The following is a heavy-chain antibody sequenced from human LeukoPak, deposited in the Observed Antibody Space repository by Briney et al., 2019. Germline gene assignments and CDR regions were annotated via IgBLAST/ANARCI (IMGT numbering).Heavy chain of an antibody. Sequence: GGSLRLSCEASGFTFSSYAMSWVRQAPGKGLEWVSAISGSGGSTYYADSVKGRFTISRDNSKNTLYLQMNSLRAEDTAVYYCAKGPLRTVYWYFDLWGRGTLVTVSS. CDR1: GFTFSSYA. J-gene: IGHJ2*01. CDR2: ISGSGGST. D-gene: IGHD4-17*01. CDR3: AKGPLRTVYWYFDL. V-gene: IGHV3-23*01.